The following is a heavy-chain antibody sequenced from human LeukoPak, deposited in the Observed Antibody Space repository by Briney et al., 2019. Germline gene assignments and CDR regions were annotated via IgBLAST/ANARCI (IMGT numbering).Heavy chain of an antibody. J-gene: IGHJ4*02. Sequence: PGGSLRLSCAASGFTFSNYAMSWVRQAPGKGLEWVSAISGGGGSTYYADSVKGRFTISRDNSKNTLYLQMNSLRAEDTAIYYCAKRVPAAAGTPFDYWGQGTLVTVPS. CDR3: AKRVPAAAGTPFDY. CDR2: ISGGGGST. V-gene: IGHV3-23*01. CDR1: GFTFSNYA. D-gene: IGHD6-13*01.